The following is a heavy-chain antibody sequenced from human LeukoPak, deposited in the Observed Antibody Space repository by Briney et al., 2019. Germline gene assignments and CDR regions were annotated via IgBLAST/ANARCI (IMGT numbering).Heavy chain of an antibody. V-gene: IGHV4-31*11. J-gene: IGHJ5*02. CDR1: GGSISSGGYY. CDR3: ARDYRRRNWFDP. D-gene: IGHD4-11*01. Sequence: SETLSLTCAVYGGSISSGGYYWSWIRQHPGKGLEWIGYIYYSGSTYYNPSLKSRVTISVDTSKNQFSLKLSSVTAADTAVYYCARDYRRRNWFDPWGQGTLVTVSS. CDR2: IYYSGST.